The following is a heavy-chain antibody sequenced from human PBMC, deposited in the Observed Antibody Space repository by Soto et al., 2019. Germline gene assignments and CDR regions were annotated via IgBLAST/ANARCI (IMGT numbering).Heavy chain of an antibody. D-gene: IGHD1-26*01. CDR2: LSNTGRRT. CDR1: VFPFGANA. J-gene: IGHJ4*02. V-gene: IGHV3-23*01. Sequence: GGSLRLSCVASVFPFGANAMSWVRQAPGKGLEWVSGLSNTGRRTSYADSVKGRFNISRDNSENTVYLQMNSLRVEDTAVYYCATEMGATQGPFDNWGQGTLVTVSS. CDR3: ATEMGATQGPFDN.